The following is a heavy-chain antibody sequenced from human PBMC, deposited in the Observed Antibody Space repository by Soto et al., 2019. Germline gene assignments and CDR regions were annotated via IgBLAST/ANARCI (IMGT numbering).Heavy chain of an antibody. D-gene: IGHD3-3*01. V-gene: IGHV3-30*03. CDR3: VRFFDYYGMDV. CDR1: GFTFSNSG. CDR2: LAYDGSEK. J-gene: IGHJ6*02. Sequence: QVQLVESGGGVVQPGGSLRLSCAGSGFTFSNSGMHWVRQAPGKGLEWVAVLAYDGSEKYYADSLKGRFTISRDNSKNTLYLKMHSLRVEDTAVYSGVRFFDYYGMDVWGQGTTVTVSS.